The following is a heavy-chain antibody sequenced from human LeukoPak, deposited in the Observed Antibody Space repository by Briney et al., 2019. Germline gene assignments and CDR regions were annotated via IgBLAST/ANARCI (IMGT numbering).Heavy chain of an antibody. J-gene: IGHJ4*02. CDR1: GFTFSNAW. CDR2: IKSKTDGGTT. CDR3: TTGGIAAAGTPQDY. D-gene: IGHD6-13*01. Sequence: GSLRLSCAASGFTFSNAWMSWVRQASGKGLEWVGRIKSKTDGGTTDYAAPVKGRFTISRDDSKNTLYLQMNSLKTEDTAVYYCTTGGIAAAGTPQDYWGQGTLVTVSS. V-gene: IGHV3-15*01.